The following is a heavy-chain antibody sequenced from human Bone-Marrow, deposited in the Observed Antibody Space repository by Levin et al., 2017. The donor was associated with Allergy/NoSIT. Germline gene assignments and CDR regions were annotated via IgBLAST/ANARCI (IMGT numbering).Heavy chain of an antibody. D-gene: IGHD2-15*01. CDR3: AKSFVVAATGGAFDI. CDR1: GFTFDDYT. J-gene: IGHJ3*02. CDR2: ISWDGGST. Sequence: GGSLRLSCAASGFTFDDYTMHWVRQAPGKGLEWVSLISWDGGSTYYADSVKGRFTISRDNSKNSLYLQMNSLRTEDTALYYCAKSFVVAATGGAFDIWGQGTMVTVSS. V-gene: IGHV3-43*01.